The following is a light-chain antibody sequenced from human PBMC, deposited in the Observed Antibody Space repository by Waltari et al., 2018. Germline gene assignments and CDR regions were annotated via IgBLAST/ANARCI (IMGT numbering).Light chain of an antibody. CDR1: SSDVATYNR. Sequence: QSALTQPASVSASLGQSITISCTGTSSDVATYNRVSWYQQYPGKAPELILFDVDNRPSGVSNRFSGSKSGNTASLTISGLQAEDEADYYCSSYTTNTRFFCGGTKLTVL. CDR2: DVD. J-gene: IGLJ2*01. V-gene: IGLV2-14*03. CDR3: SSYTTNTRF.